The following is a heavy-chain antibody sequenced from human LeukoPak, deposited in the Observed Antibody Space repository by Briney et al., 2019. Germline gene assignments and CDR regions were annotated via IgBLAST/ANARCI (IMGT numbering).Heavy chain of an antibody. V-gene: IGHV4-30-4*01. J-gene: IGHJ3*01. CDR2: ITYSGST. D-gene: IGHD5-12*01. CDR3: VRGGVGGYDYFDS. CDR1: GGSISSDDYY. Sequence: SETLSLTCTVSGGSISSDDYYWSWIRQPPGKGLEWIGHITYSGSTDYSPSLRSRVTMSVDTSKNQFSLKLNSVTAAETAMYFCVRGGVGGYDYFDSWGQGTMVTVSS.